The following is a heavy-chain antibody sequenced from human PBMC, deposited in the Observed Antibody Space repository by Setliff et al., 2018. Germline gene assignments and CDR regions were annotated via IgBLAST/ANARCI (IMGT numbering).Heavy chain of an antibody. CDR2: IYHTGST. CDR1: GYSISSDSY. V-gene: IGHV4-38-2*01. D-gene: IGHD2-2*01. CDR3: ARTGSARWYAPDY. J-gene: IGHJ4*02. Sequence: PSETLSLTCAVSGYSISSDSYWGWIRQPPGKGLEWIASIYHTGSTYYNPSLKSRITMSVDTSKNQFSLKLTSVTAADTAVYYCARTGSARWYAPDYWGQGTLVTVSS.